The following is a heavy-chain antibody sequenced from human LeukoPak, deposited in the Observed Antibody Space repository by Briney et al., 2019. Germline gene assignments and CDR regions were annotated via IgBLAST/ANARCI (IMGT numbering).Heavy chain of an antibody. Sequence: SETLSLTCGVSGGSITSTNYWTWVRQPPGKGLEWIGEVNLQGSTNYNPSLMGRVAISVDISENHISLQLTSVTAADTAVYYCAREGGPYRPLDYSGQGTLVTVSS. V-gene: IGHV4-4*02. CDR2: VNLQGST. CDR3: AREGGPYRPLDY. CDR1: GGSITSTNY. J-gene: IGHJ4*02.